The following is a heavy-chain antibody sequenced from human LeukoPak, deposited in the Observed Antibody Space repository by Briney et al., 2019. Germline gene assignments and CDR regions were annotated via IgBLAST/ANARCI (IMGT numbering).Heavy chain of an antibody. CDR2: IKQDGSEK. J-gene: IGHJ4*02. CDR1: GFTFSSYS. V-gene: IGHV3-7*04. D-gene: IGHD6-19*01. Sequence: PGGSLRLSCAASGFTFSSYSMNWVRQAPGKGLEWVANIKQDGSEKYYVDSVKGRSTISRDNAKNSLFLQMNSLRAEDTAVYYCARGSGHTIDYWGQGTLVTVSS. CDR3: ARGSGHTIDY.